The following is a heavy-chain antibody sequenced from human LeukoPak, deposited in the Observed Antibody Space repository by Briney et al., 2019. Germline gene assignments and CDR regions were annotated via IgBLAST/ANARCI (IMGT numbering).Heavy chain of an antibody. Sequence: PGRSLRLSCAASGFTFSSYGMHWVRQAPGKGLEWLSYISGSGSSLYYTDSVKGRFTISRDNAKKSLYLQMNSLRAEDTAVYYCARRSSGWYSFDYWGQGTQVTVSS. J-gene: IGHJ4*02. V-gene: IGHV3-48*04. CDR3: ARRSSGWYSFDY. CDR2: ISGSGSSL. CDR1: GFTFSSYG. D-gene: IGHD6-19*01.